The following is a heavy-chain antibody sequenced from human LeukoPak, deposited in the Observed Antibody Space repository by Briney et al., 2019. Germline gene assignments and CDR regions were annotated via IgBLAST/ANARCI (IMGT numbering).Heavy chain of an antibody. CDR3: ARGLGCDGDCYQVASVFDY. CDR1: GGSFSGYY. J-gene: IGHJ4*02. V-gene: IGHV4-34*01. CDR2: INHSGST. Sequence: SETLSLTCAVYGGSFSGYYWSWIRQPPGKGLEWIGEINHSGSTNYNPSLKSRVTISVDTSKNQVSLKLRSVTAADTAVYYCARGLGCDGDCYQVASVFDYWGQGTLVTVSS. D-gene: IGHD2-21*02.